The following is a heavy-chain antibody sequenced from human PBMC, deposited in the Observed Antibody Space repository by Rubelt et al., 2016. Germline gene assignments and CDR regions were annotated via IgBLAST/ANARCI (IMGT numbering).Heavy chain of an antibody. V-gene: IGHV3-20*04. J-gene: IGHJ3*02. Sequence: VESGGGVVRPGGSLRLSCAASGFTFDDYGMSWVRQAPGKGLEWVSGINWNGGSTGYADSVKGRFPIPRDNAKNSLYLQMNSLRAEDTALYYCARRPPFRGGWAPGGAFDIWGQGTMVTVSS. CDR1: GFTFDDYG. CDR2: INWNGGST. D-gene: IGHD2-15*01. CDR3: ARRPPFRGGWAPGGAFDI.